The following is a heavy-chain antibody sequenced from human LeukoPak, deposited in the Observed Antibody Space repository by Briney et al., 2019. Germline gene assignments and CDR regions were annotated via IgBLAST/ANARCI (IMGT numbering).Heavy chain of an antibody. CDR3: ARDSGGYYLWYYYGMDV. D-gene: IGHD3-22*01. Sequence: SETLSLTCTVSGGSISSYYWSWIRQPPGKGLEWIGYIYYSGSTNYNPSLKSRVTISVDTSKNQFSLKLSSVTAADTAVYYCARDSGGYYLWYYYGMDVWGQGTTVTVSS. CDR1: GGSISSYY. J-gene: IGHJ6*02. CDR2: IYYSGST. V-gene: IGHV4-59*01.